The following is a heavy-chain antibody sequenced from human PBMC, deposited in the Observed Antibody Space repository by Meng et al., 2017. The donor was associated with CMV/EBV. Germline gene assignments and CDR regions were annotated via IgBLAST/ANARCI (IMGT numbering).Heavy chain of an antibody. Sequence: ASVKVSCKASGYTFTSYGISWVRQDPGQGLEWMGWISAYNGNTNYAQKLQGRVTMTTDTSTSTAYMELRSLRSDDTAVYYCARDYPPGIAAAGRGSDYWGQGTLVTVSS. CDR2: ISAYNGNT. CDR3: ARDYPPGIAAAGRGSDY. J-gene: IGHJ4*02. D-gene: IGHD6-13*01. V-gene: IGHV1-18*01. CDR1: GYTFTSYG.